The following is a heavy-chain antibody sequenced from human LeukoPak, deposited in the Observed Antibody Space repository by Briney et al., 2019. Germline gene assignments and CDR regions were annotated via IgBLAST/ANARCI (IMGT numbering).Heavy chain of an antibody. V-gene: IGHV3-21*01. CDR1: GFTFSTYS. CDR2: ISSGSTYI. CDR3: VSYDSSGYASFDY. J-gene: IGHJ4*02. D-gene: IGHD3-22*01. Sequence: GGSLRLSCAASGFTFSTYSMNWVRQAPGKGPEWVSSISSGSTYIFYADSVKGRFTISRDNAKNSLYLQMNSLRAEDTAMYYRVSYDSSGYASFDYWGQGTLVTVSS.